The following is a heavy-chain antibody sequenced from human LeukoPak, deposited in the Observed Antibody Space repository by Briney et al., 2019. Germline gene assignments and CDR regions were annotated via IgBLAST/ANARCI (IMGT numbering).Heavy chain of an antibody. CDR1: GFTFDDYA. D-gene: IGHD6-19*01. Sequence: GGSLRLSCPVSGFTFDDYAMHWVRQAPGKGLEWVSGISWNTADIGYADSVKGRFTISRDNAKNPLYLLMKSLRVEDTALYYCAKDMGSGLYNDAFDIWDQGAMVTVSS. CDR2: ISWNTADI. CDR3: AKDMGSGLYNDAFDI. V-gene: IGHV3-9*01. J-gene: IGHJ3*02.